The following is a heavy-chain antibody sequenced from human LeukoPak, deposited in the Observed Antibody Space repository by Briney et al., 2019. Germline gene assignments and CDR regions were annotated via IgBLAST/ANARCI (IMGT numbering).Heavy chain of an antibody. J-gene: IGHJ3*02. CDR2: IYYSGST. CDR1: GGSISSYY. Sequence: SETLSLTCTVSGGSISSYYWSWIRQPPGKGLEWIGYIYYSGSTNYNPSLKSRVTISVDTSKNQFSLKLSSVTAADTAVYHCARVRAIWDAFDIWGQGTMVTVSS. V-gene: IGHV4-59*01. D-gene: IGHD3-3*01. CDR3: ARVRAIWDAFDI.